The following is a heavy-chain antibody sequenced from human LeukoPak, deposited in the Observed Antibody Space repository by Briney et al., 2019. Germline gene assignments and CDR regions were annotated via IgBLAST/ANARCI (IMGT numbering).Heavy chain of an antibody. CDR2: IYYSGST. J-gene: IGHJ2*01. V-gene: IGHV4-59*01. CDR3: ARSVVTLYWYFDL. CDR1: GGAISGYH. D-gene: IGHD4-23*01. Sequence: SDTLSLTCTVSGGAISGYHWSWIRQPPGKGLEWVGYIYYSGSTNYNPSLKSRVTISLDTSKNQFSLKLSSVTSADTAVYYCARSVVTLYWYFDLWGRGTLVTVSS.